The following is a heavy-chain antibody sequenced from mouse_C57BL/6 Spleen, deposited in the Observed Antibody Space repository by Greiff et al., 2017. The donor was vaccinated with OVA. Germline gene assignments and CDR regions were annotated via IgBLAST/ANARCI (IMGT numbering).Heavy chain of an antibody. Sequence: VQLQQSGPELVKPGASVKIPCKASGYTFTDYNMDWVKQSHGKSLEWIGDINPNNGGTIYNQKFKGKATLTVDKSSSTAYMELRSLTSEDTAVYYCARPSTVPYWYFDVWGTGTTVTVSS. CDR1: GYTFTDYN. J-gene: IGHJ1*03. D-gene: IGHD1-1*01. CDR2: INPNNGGT. CDR3: ARPSTVPYWYFDV. V-gene: IGHV1-18*01.